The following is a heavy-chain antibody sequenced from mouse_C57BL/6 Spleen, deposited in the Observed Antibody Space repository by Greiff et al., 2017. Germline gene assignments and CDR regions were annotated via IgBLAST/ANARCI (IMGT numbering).Heavy chain of an antibody. CDR2: INPSNGGT. J-gene: IGHJ2*01. CDR3: ARGNWVYLDY. V-gene: IGHV1-53*01. Sequence: QVQLQQPGTELVKPGASVKLSCKASGYTFTSYWMHWVKQRPGQGLEWIGNINPSNGGTNYNQKFKSKATMTVNISSSTAYMQLSSLTSEDSAVYYCARGNWVYLDYWGQGTTLTVSS. D-gene: IGHD4-1*01. CDR1: GYTFTSYW.